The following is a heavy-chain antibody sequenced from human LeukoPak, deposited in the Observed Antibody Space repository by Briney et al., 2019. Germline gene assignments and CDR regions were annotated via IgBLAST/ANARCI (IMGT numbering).Heavy chain of an antibody. J-gene: IGHJ4*02. CDR2: IYYSGST. V-gene: IGHV4-59*01. D-gene: IGHD6-13*01. CDR3: ARTGFIAAAAYFDY. Sequence: SETLSLTCTVSGGSINSYYWSWIRQPPGKGLEWIGYIYYSGSTNYSPSLKSRVTISVDTSKNQFSLKLSSVTAADTAVYYCARTGFIAAAAYFDYWGQGTLVTVSS. CDR1: GGSINSYY.